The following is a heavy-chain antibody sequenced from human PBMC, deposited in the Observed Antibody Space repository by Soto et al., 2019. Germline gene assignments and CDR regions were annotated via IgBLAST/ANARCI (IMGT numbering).Heavy chain of an antibody. CDR1: GFTFTYAW. J-gene: IGHJ4*02. CDR3: THDYGDYSYYFDY. CDR2: IKSKTDGGTT. D-gene: IGHD4-17*01. Sequence: GGSLRLSCAASGFTFTYAWMSWVRQAPGKGPEWVGRIKSKTDGGTTDYAAPVKGRFTISRDDSKNTLYLQMNSLKIEDTAVYYCTHDYGDYSYYFDYLGPGIVVTVSS. V-gene: IGHV3-15*01.